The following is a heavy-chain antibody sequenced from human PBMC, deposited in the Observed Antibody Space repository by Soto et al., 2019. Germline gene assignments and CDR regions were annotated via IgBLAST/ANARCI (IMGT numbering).Heavy chain of an antibody. V-gene: IGHV1-46*01. CDR3: ARVGYSSVAS. CDR2: INPSGGST. D-gene: IGHD6-19*01. Sequence: QVQLVQSGAEVKKPGASVKVSCKASGYTFTSYYMHWVRQAPGQGLEWMGIINPSGGSTSYAQKFHGRVTMTRDTYTCTVYMELSSLRSEDTVVYYYARVGYSSVASWGQGTLVTVSS. CDR1: GYTFTSYY. J-gene: IGHJ5*02.